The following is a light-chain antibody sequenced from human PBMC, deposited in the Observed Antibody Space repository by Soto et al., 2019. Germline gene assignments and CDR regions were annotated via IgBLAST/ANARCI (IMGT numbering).Light chain of an antibody. CDR3: HQYGSSPYT. CDR2: AAS. V-gene: IGKV3-20*01. Sequence: EIVLTQSPATLSMSPGERATLSCRASQTISSGYLAWHQQKPGQAPRLLIYAASSRAAGIPDRFSGSESGTDFTLTISRLEPEDCAVYYCHQYGSSPYTFGHGTKLEI. CDR1: QTISSGY. J-gene: IGKJ2*01.